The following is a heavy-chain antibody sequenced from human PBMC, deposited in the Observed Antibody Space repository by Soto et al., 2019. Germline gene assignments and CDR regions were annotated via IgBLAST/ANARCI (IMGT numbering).Heavy chain of an antibody. Sequence: QIALKESGPTLVKPSQTLTLTCTFSGFSFSTTGAGVGWIRQPPGKALEWLALIFWNDAKRYSPSLRSRLTIIKDTSKNQVVLTMTNVDPVDTATYYCAYRRGGSSPGGNFDYWGQGTPVTVYS. D-gene: IGHD2-15*01. V-gene: IGHV2-5*01. CDR2: IFWNDAK. CDR1: GFSFSTTGAG. CDR3: AYRRGGSSPGGNFDY. J-gene: IGHJ4*02.